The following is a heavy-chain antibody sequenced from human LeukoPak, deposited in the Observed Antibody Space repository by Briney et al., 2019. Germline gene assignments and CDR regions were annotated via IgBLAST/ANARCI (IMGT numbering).Heavy chain of an antibody. Sequence: GASVKVSCKASGYTFTSYDINWVRQATGQGLEWMGWMNPNSGNTGYAQKFQGRVTITRNTSISTAYMELSSLRSEDTAVYYCARGLSNYGSGSYYWFDPWGQGTLVTVSS. CDR2: MNPNSGNT. D-gene: IGHD3-10*01. J-gene: IGHJ5*02. V-gene: IGHV1-8*03. CDR1: GYTFTSYD. CDR3: ARGLSNYGSGSYYWFDP.